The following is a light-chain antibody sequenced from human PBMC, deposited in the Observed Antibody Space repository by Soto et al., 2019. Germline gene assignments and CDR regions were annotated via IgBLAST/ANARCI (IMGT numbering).Light chain of an antibody. V-gene: IGKV1-5*03. Sequence: DIMFNLSPSTXRALGEERVPNPWRDNQSISTWLAWYKKKQGKDNXLXXXKAYRLENGVQYRFRGSGSGKDFTLTIRVMKPDDFGLCYCQQYTSDFLPTFGGGTKVDI. CDR2: KAY. J-gene: IGKJ4*01. CDR3: QQYTSDFLPT. CDR1: QSISTW.